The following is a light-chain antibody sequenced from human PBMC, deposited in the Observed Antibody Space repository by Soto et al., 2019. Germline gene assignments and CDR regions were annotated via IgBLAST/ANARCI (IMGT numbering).Light chain of an antibody. CDR3: QQGFSRPRT. CDR2: TTS. Sequence: DIQMTQSPSSLSASVADRVTITCRASQSIRNDLNWYQQRPGKAPKLLMYTTSNLERGVPSRFSGSGSGTDFTLTINNLQPEDFGTYFCQQGFSRPRTFGLGTTVEVK. J-gene: IGKJ1*01. V-gene: IGKV1-39*01. CDR1: QSIRND.